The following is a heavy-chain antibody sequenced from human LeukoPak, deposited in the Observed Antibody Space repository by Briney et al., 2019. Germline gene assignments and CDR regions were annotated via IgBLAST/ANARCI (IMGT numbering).Heavy chain of an antibody. J-gene: IGHJ5*01. V-gene: IGHV1-69*13. CDR1: GGTFSSYS. CDR2: IIVIFGTP. D-gene: IGHD5-18*01. Sequence: SVKVSCKASGGTFSSYSFSWVRQAPGQGLEWLGGIIVIFGTPNYPQKFHGRVTITADESTSTVYMELSSLGSEDTAMYYCARDVDSSMVTNWFDSWGQGTLVTVSS. CDR3: ARDVDSSMVTNWFDS.